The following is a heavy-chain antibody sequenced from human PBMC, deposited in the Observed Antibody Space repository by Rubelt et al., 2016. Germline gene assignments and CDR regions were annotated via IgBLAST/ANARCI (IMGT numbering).Heavy chain of an antibody. CDR2: IYYSGST. CDR3: GRLETYSGSDYIDSWFDP. Sequence: QLQLQESGPGLVKPSETLSLTCTVSGGSISSSSYYWGWIRQPPGKGLDWIGSIYYSGSTYYNPSLKRRGTITVARSKNQLSRRWRPVTAAGTAVYDCGRLETYSGSDYIDSWFDPWGQGTLVTVSS. D-gene: IGHD1-26*01. CDR1: GGSISSSSYY. J-gene: IGHJ5*02. V-gene: IGHV4-39*01.